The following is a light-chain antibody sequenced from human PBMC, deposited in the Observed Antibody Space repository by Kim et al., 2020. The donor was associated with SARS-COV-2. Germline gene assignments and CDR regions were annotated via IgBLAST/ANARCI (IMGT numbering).Light chain of an antibody. CDR2: CAS. J-gene: IGKJ1*01. Sequence: DIQLTHSPPFLSASVGDRVTITCRASQGISTYLAWYQQIPGKAPKLLIYCASTLQSGVPSRFSGSGSGTEFTLTISNLQPEDFAIYYCQQLSSYPWTFGQGTKVDIK. V-gene: IGKV1-9*01. CDR1: QGISTY. CDR3: QQLSSYPWT.